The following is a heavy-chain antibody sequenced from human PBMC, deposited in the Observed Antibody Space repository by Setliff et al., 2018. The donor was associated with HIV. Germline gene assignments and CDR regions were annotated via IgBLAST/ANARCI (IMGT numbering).Heavy chain of an antibody. J-gene: IGHJ4*02. CDR2: IRSKAYGGTT. D-gene: IGHD1-26*01. Sequence: PGGSLRLSCTASGFTFGDYAMSWVRQAPGKGLEWVGFIRSKAYGGTTEYAASVKGRFTISRDDSKSLAYLQMNSLKTEDTAVYFCVRGERGTHYPLAFDYWGQGALVTVSS. CDR3: VRGERGTHYPLAFDY. CDR1: GFTFGDYA. V-gene: IGHV3-49*04.